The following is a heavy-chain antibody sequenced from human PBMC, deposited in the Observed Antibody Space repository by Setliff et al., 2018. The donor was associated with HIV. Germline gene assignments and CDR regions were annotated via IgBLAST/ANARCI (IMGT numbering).Heavy chain of an antibody. CDR2: ISYDGSKE. J-gene: IGHJ4*02. Sequence: GGSLRLSCAASGFTFSRYGMHWVRQAPGKGLEWVAFISYDGSKEYDADFVKGRFTISRDNSKNTLYLQMNSLRTDDTAVYFCARGGARGDYGYFDYWGQGTLVTVSS. V-gene: IGHV3-30*04. D-gene: IGHD4-17*01. CDR1: GFTFSRYG. CDR3: ARGGARGDYGYFDY.